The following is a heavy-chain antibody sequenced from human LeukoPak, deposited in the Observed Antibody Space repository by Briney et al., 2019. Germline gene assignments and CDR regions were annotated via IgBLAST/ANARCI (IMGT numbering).Heavy chain of an antibody. V-gene: IGHV4-39*01. D-gene: IGHD2/OR15-2a*01. J-gene: IGHJ3*02. CDR1: GVSISSSNSY. CDR2: IYYSGNT. CDR3: ARGPLSFSRRGDAFDI. Sequence: PSETLSLTCTVSGVSISSSNSYWGWIRQPPGKGLEWIGSIYYSGNTYYNASLKSQVSISIDTSKNQFSLKLSSVTAADTAVYYCARGPLSFSRRGDAFDIWGQGTMVTVSS.